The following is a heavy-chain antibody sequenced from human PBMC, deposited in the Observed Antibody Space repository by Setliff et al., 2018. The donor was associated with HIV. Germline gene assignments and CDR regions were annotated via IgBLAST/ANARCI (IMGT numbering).Heavy chain of an antibody. D-gene: IGHD1-26*01. CDR2: ISAYNGNT. CDR1: GYTFTNYG. V-gene: IGHV1-18*01. Sequence: GASVKVSCKASGYTFTNYGFSWVRQAPGQGLEWMGWISAYNGNTNYAQKLQGRVTMTTDPSTSTAYMELRSLRSDDTAVYYCAMDSPLIVGAARVYLDYWGQGTLVTVAS. J-gene: IGHJ4*02. CDR3: AMDSPLIVGAARVYLDY.